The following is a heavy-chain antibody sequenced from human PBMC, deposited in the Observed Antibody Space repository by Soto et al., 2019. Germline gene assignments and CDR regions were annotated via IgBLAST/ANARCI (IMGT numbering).Heavy chain of an antibody. J-gene: IGHJ4*02. CDR3: ARSDNYVPFDH. Sequence: QVQLQESGPGLVKPSQTLSLTCTVSGGSISCGDYYWSWIRQPPGKGLEWIGYIYYSGFTYYNPSLNSRLTMSVDTSKNQFSLKLSSVIAADTAVYYCARSDNYVPFDHWGQGTLVTVSS. D-gene: IGHD4-4*01. V-gene: IGHV4-30-4*01. CDR1: GGSISCGDYY. CDR2: IYYSGFT.